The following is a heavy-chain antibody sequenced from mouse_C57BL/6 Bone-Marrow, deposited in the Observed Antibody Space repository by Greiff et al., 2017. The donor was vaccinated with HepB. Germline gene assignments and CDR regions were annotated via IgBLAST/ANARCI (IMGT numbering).Heavy chain of an antibody. Sequence: EVMLVESGGGLVKPGGSLKLSCAASGFTFSSYAMSWVRQTPEKRLEWVATISDGGSYTYYPDNVKGRFTISRDNAKNNLYLQMSHLKSEDTAMYYCARDGTGTGYFDVWGTGTTVTVSS. V-gene: IGHV5-4*01. CDR3: ARDGTGTGYFDV. D-gene: IGHD4-1*01. J-gene: IGHJ1*03. CDR2: ISDGGSYT. CDR1: GFTFSSYA.